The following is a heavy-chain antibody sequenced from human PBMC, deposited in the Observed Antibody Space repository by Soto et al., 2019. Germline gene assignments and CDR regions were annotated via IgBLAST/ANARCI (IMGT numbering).Heavy chain of an antibody. CDR2: INPSGGSR. V-gene: IGHV1-46*01. CDR3: ARVGTPTYYYDSSGEGAFDV. CDR1: GYTFTRYY. D-gene: IGHD3-22*01. J-gene: IGHJ3*01. Sequence: ASVKVSCKASGYTFTRYYMHWVRQAPGQGLEWMGIINPSGGSRSYAQKFQGRVTMTRDTSTSTVYMELSNLRSDDTAVYYCARVGTPTYYYDSSGEGAFDVWGQGKMVTV.